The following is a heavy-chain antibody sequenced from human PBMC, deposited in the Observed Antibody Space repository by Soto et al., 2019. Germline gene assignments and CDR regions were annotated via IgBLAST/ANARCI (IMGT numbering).Heavy chain of an antibody. CDR1: GGTFSSYA. CDR2: IIPIFGTA. V-gene: IGHV1-69*13. CDR3: ARPDTAMVVVPGRYYYYGMDV. D-gene: IGHD5-18*01. J-gene: IGHJ6*02. Sequence: EASVKVSCKASGGTFSSYAISWVRQAPGQGLEWMGGIIPIFGTANYAQKFQGRVTITADESTSTAYMELSSLRSEDTAVYYCARPDTAMVVVPGRYYYYGMDVWGQGTTVTVSS.